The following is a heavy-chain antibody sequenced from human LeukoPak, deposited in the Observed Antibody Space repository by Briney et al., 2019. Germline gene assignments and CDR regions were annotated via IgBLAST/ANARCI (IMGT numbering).Heavy chain of an antibody. CDR3: ARVGHPSNGLYLHTPSFDY. CDR2: INHSGST. J-gene: IGHJ4*02. Sequence: PSETLSLTCAVYGGSFSGYYWSWIRQPPGKGLEWIGEINHSGSTNYNPSLKSRVTISVDTSKNQFSLKLSSVTAADTAVYYCARVGHPSNGLYLHTPSFDYWGQGTLVTVSS. D-gene: IGHD2-8*01. V-gene: IGHV4-34*01. CDR1: GGSFSGYY.